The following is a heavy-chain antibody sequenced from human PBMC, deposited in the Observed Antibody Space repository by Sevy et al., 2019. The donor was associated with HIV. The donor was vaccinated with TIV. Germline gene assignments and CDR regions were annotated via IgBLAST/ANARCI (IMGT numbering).Heavy chain of an antibody. D-gene: IGHD3-22*01. Sequence: ASVKVSCKASGGTFGSYAISWVRQAPGQGLEWMGGIIPIFGTANYAQKFQGRVTITADESTSTAYMELSSLRSEDTAVYCCAIDPATYYYDSSGPGAFDIWGQGTMVTVSS. CDR1: GGTFGSYA. V-gene: IGHV1-69*13. J-gene: IGHJ3*02. CDR3: AIDPATYYYDSSGPGAFDI. CDR2: IIPIFGTA.